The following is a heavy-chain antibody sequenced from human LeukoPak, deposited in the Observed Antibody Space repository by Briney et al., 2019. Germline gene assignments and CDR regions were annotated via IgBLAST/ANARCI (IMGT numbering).Heavy chain of an antibody. CDR1: GGSISSGNYY. D-gene: IGHD6-25*01. CDR2: IYSSGST. Sequence: SETLSLTRSVSGGSISSGNYYWDWIRQPPGKGLEWIGSIYSSGSTHYNPSLKSRVTISVDTSKNQLSLKLTSVTAADTAVYYCARRGIAAAGTSYWGQGTLVTVSS. J-gene: IGHJ4*02. CDR3: ARRGIAAAGTSY. V-gene: IGHV4-39*01.